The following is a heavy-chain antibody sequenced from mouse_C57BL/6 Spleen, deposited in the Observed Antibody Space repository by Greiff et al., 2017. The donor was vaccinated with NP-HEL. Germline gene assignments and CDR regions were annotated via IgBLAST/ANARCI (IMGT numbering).Heavy chain of an antibody. V-gene: IGHV1-80*01. Sequence: VQLQQSGAELVKPGASVKISCKASGYAFSSYWMNWVKQRPGKGLEWIGQIYPGDGDTNYNGKFKGKATLTADKSSSTAYMQLSSLTSEDAAVYFCANDYYVSSYGYWGQGTTLTVAA. J-gene: IGHJ2*01. D-gene: IGHD1-1*01. CDR1: GYAFSSYW. CDR2: IYPGDGDT. CDR3: ANDYYVSSYGY.